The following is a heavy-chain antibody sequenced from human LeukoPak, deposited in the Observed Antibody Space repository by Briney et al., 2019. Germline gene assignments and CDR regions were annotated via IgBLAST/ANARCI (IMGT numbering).Heavy chain of an antibody. CDR1: RFTFSSYA. CDR2: ISGSSGNT. Sequence: GGSLRLSCAASRFTFSSYAMSWVRQAPGKGLEWVSSISGSSGNTYYADSVKGRFTISRDSSKNTLYLQMNSLRAEDTAVYYCTEELLGNIAVALFDYWSQGTLVTVS. J-gene: IGHJ4*02. CDR3: TEELLGNIAVALFDY. D-gene: IGHD6-19*01. V-gene: IGHV3-23*01.